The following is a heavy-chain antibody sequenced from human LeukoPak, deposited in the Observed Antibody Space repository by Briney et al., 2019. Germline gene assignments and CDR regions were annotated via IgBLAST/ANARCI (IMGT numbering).Heavy chain of an antibody. V-gene: IGHV4-59*08. CDR3: TRRLIEEGSTRRNAFDI. Sequence: PSETLSLTCTVSGDSVRTYYWSWIRQSPGKGLEWLGYIYYSVTTAYNPSVKGRLLISVDTSENQISLELSSVTASDTAVYYCTRRLIEEGSTRRNAFDIWGQGAKVIVSS. CDR2: IYYSVTT. CDR1: GDSVRTYY. D-gene: IGHD1-14*01. J-gene: IGHJ3*02.